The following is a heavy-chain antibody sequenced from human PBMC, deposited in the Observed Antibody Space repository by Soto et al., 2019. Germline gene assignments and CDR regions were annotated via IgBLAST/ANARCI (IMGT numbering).Heavy chain of an antibody. V-gene: IGHV3-21*01. Sequence: GGSLRLSCAASGFTFNSYSMNWVRQAPGKGLEWVSSISSSSTFIYDADSVKGRFSISRDNAKNSLFLQMNSLRAEDTAVYFCTRGRPTGYSYYGMDVWGHGTTVTVSS. D-gene: IGHD1-1*01. CDR2: ISSSSTFI. CDR1: GFTFNSYS. J-gene: IGHJ6*02. CDR3: TRGRPTGYSYYGMDV.